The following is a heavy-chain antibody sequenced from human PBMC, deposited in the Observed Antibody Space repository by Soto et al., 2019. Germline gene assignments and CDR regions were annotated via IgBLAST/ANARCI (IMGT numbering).Heavy chain of an antibody. D-gene: IGHD5-12*01. V-gene: IGHV4-39*01. Sequence: SETLSLTCTVSGGSISSSSYYWGWIRQPPGKGLEWIGSIYYSGSTYYNPSLKSRVTISVDTSKNQFSLKLSSVTAADTAVYYCARPEYSGYVSYWGQGTLVTISS. CDR2: IYYSGST. CDR3: ARPEYSGYVSY. CDR1: GGSISSSSYY. J-gene: IGHJ4*02.